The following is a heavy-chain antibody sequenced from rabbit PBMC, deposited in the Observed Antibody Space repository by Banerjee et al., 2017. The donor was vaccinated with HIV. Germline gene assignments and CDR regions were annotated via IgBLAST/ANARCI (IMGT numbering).Heavy chain of an antibody. J-gene: IGHJ6*01. CDR2: IYPDFGIR. CDR1: GIDFSNYG. V-gene: IGHV1S47*01. D-gene: IGHD6-1*01. CDR3: ARDYRYAAWTGYVYGNGMDL. Sequence: QQQLEESGGGLVKPGGTLTLTCKASGIDFSNYGISWVRQAPGKGPEWIAYIYPDFGIRNYANSVRGRVTISSDNAQNTVFLQMTSLTASDTATYFCARDYRYAAWTGYVYGNGMDLWGPGTLVTVS.